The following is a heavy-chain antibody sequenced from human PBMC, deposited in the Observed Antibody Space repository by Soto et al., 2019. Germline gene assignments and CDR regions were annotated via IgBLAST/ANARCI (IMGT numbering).Heavy chain of an antibody. V-gene: IGHV3-23*01. CDR2: ISGSGGST. J-gene: IGHJ6*02. D-gene: IGHD5-12*01. CDR1: GFTFSSYA. Sequence: PGGSLRLSCGAFGFTFSSYAMSWVRQAPGKGLEWVSAISGSGGSTYYADSVKGRFTISRDNSKNTLYLQMNSLRAEDTAVYYCAKGFDSGYYSYGMDVWGQGTTVTVSS. CDR3: AKGFDSGYYSYGMDV.